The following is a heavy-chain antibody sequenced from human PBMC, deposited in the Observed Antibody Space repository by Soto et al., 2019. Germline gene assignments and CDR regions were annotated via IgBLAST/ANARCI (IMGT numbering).Heavy chain of an antibody. CDR2: ISYDGSNK. Sequence: QVQLVESGGGVVQPGRSLRLSCAASGFTFSSYGMHWVRQAPGKGLEWVADISYDGSNKYYADSVKGRFTISRDDPKNTLYLQINSLRAEDTAVYYCAEDDGIGWFDPWGQGSLLTFSS. CDR3: AEDDGIGWFDP. J-gene: IGHJ5*02. D-gene: IGHD3-3*01. CDR1: GFTFSSYG. V-gene: IGHV3-30*18.